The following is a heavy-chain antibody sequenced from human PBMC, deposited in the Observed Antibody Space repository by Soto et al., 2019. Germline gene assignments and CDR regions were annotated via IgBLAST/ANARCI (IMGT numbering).Heavy chain of an antibody. CDR1: GGSISSGGYY. CDR3: ARVRGVLYYYGMDV. D-gene: IGHD3-10*01. Sequence: TLSLTCTVSGGSISSGGYYWSWIRQHPGKGLEWIGYIYYSGSTYYNPSLKSRVTISVDTSKNQFSLKLSSVTAADTAVYYCARVRGVLYYYGMDVWGQGTTVTVSS. V-gene: IGHV4-31*03. J-gene: IGHJ6*02. CDR2: IYYSGST.